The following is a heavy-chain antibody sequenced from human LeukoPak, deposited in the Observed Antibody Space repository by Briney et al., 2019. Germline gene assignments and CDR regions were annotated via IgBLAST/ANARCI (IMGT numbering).Heavy chain of an antibody. J-gene: IGHJ5*02. D-gene: IGHD6-25*01. Sequence: GALVKVSCKASGYTFTSYDINWVRQATGQGLEWMGWMDPNSGNTGYAQKFQGRVTMTRDTSISTAYMELSSLRSEDTAVYYCARGSAAGYNWFDPWGQGTLVTVSS. CDR2: MDPNSGNT. CDR3: ARGSAAGYNWFDP. CDR1: GYTFTSYD. V-gene: IGHV1-8*01.